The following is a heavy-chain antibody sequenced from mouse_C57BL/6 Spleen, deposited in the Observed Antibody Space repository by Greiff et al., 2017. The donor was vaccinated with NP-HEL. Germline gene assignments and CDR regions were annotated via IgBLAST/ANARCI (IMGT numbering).Heavy chain of an antibody. D-gene: IGHD1-1*01. CDR3: ARGGLYYYGKNFDY. CDR2: ISGGGGNT. J-gene: IGHJ2*01. CDR1: GFTFSSYT. Sequence: EVNVVESGGGLVKPGGSLKLSCAASGFTFSSYTMSWVRQTPEKRLEWVATISGGGGNTYYPDSVKGRFTISRDNAKNTLYLQMSSLRSEDTALYYCARGGLYYYGKNFDYWGQGTTLTVSS. V-gene: IGHV5-9*01.